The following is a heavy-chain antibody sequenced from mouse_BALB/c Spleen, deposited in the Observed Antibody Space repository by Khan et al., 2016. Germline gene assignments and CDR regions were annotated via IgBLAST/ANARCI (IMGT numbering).Heavy chain of an antibody. CDR1: GFTFSSYA. D-gene: IGHD1-1*01. V-gene: IGHV5-6-5*01. CDR3: ARRDYERFAY. CDR2: ITSGGST. J-gene: IGHJ3*01. Sequence: EVELVESGGGLVKPGGSLKLSCSASGFTFSSYAMSWVRQTPEKRLEWVASITSGGSTYYPDSMKGRFTISRDSARNILYLEMSSLRSEDTAVYCWARRDYERFAYWGQGTLVTVSA.